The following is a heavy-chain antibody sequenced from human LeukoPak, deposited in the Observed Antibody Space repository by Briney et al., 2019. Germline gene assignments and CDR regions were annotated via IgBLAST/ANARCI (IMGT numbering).Heavy chain of an antibody. CDR2: MNPNSGNT. D-gene: IGHD4-17*01. CDR3: ARGLHGDYIYYYYYMDV. J-gene: IGHJ6*03. Sequence: GASVRVSCKASGGTFSSYAISWVRQAPGQGLEWMGWMNPNSGNTGYAQKFQGRVTMTRNTSISTAYMELSRLRSEDTAVYYCARGLHGDYIYYYYYMDVWGKGTTVTVSS. V-gene: IGHV1-8*02. CDR1: GGTFSSYA.